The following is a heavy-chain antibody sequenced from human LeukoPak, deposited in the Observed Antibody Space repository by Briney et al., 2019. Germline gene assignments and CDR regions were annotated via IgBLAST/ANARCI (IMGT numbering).Heavy chain of an antibody. CDR1: GFTFSSYG. J-gene: IGHJ4*02. CDR3: ARGRSTWRLDY. Sequence: PGGSLRLSCAASGFTFSSYGMTWVRQAPGKGLEWVSYISSTNGYIYYADSVRGRFTISRDNAKNSLSLQMNSLRAEDTAVYYCARGRSTWRLDYWGQGTLVTVSS. CDR2: ISSTNGYI. V-gene: IGHV3-21*01. D-gene: IGHD1-26*01.